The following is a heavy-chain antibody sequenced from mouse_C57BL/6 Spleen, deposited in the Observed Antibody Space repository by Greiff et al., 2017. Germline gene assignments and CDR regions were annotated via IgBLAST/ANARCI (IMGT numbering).Heavy chain of an antibody. J-gene: IGHJ4*01. CDR2: IYPGSGST. Sequence: QVQLQQPGAELVKPGASVKMSCKASGYTFTSYWITWVKQRPGQGLEWIGDIYPGSGSTNYNEKFKSKATLTVDTSSSTAYMQLSSLTSADYAVYDCARGDTVVRYAMDYWGQGTSVTCSS. CDR3: ARGDTVVRYAMDY. V-gene: IGHV1-55*01. D-gene: IGHD1-1*01. CDR1: GYTFTSYW.